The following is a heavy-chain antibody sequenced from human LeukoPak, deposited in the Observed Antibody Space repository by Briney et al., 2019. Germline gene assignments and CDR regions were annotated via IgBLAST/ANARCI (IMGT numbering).Heavy chain of an antibody. CDR2: INWNGGST. Sequence: RNGGGPGLSRAASGSTFYDYGLRWGRPLSGKGRGGVAGINWNGGSTGYADSVKGRFTISRDNAKNSLFLQMNSLRAEDTALYYCAMGDSSGWYFDYWGQGTLVTVSS. V-gene: IGHV3-20*04. D-gene: IGHD6-19*01. CDR1: GSTFYDYG. J-gene: IGHJ4*02. CDR3: AMGDSSGWYFDY.